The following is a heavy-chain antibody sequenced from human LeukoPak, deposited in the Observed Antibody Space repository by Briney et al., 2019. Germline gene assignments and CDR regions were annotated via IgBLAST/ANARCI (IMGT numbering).Heavy chain of an antibody. CDR3: ARVTDPRYNWFDP. J-gene: IGHJ5*02. CDR1: GGSISSYY. CDR2: IHASGST. D-gene: IGHD2-21*02. V-gene: IGHV4-4*07. Sequence: SETLSLTCTVSGGSISSYYWTWIRQPAGKGPEWIGRIHASGSTNYNPSLKSRVNMSVDTSKSQFSLRLNSVTAADTAVYYCARVTDPRYNWFDPWGQGTLVTVSS.